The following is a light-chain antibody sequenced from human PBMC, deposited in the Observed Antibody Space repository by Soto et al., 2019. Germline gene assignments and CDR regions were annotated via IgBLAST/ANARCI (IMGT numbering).Light chain of an antibody. J-gene: IGLJ2*01. CDR1: SSDVGGYNY. V-gene: IGLV2-14*01. Sequence: QSVLTQPASVSGSPGQSITISCTGTSSDVGGYNYVSWYQQHPGKAPKLMIYDVSNRPSGVSNRFSGSKSGNTASLTTSGLQAEDEDDHYCRSYTSSSNLVVFGGGTKLTVL. CDR3: RSYTSSSNLVV. CDR2: DVS.